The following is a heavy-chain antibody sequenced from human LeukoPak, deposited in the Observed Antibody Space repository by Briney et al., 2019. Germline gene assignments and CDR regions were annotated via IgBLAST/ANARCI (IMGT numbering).Heavy chain of an antibody. Sequence: SETLSLTCTVSGGSISSYYWSWIRQPPGKGLEWIGYIYYSGSTNYNPSLKSRVTISVDTSKNQFSLKLSSVTAADTAVYYCARGGTIGNGFDYWGQGTLVTVSS. D-gene: IGHD2-8*01. CDR1: GGSISSYY. CDR3: ARGGTIGNGFDY. CDR2: IYYSGST. J-gene: IGHJ4*02. V-gene: IGHV4-59*01.